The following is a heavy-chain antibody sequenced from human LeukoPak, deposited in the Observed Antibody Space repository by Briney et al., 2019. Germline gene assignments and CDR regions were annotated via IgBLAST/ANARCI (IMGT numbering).Heavy chain of an antibody. CDR3: ARTSTVAYFETSGYLGY. D-gene: IGHD3-22*01. CDR1: GSTFNSHA. CDR2: IIPLFGTT. J-gene: IGHJ4*02. V-gene: IGHV1-69*05. Sequence: SVTVSCKASGSTFNSHAFNWVRQAPGQGLEWMGGIIPLFGTTKFAQKFQDRVTVTTDSSTSTVYMDLSSLTSEDTAVYYCARTSTVAYFETSGYLGYWGQGTLVTVSS.